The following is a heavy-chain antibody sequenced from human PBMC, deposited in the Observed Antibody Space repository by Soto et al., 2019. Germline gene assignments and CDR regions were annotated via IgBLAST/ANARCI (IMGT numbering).Heavy chain of an antibody. CDR1: GGSISNYY. Sequence: QVQLQESGPGLVKPSETLSLTCTVSGGSISNYYWSWIRQPPGKGLEWIGYIYYSGSTNYNPSLKSRVTISVDTSKNQFSLKLSSVTAADTAVYYCARLRTHYLYYFMDVWGKGTTVTVSS. J-gene: IGHJ6*03. CDR3: ARLRTHYLYYFMDV. V-gene: IGHV4-59*08. D-gene: IGHD3-16*01. CDR2: IYYSGST.